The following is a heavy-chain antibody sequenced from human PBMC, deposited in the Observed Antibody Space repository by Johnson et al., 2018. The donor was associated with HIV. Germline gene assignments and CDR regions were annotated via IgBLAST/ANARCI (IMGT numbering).Heavy chain of an antibody. CDR1: EFTVSGGY. Sequence: QVTLVESEGGLIQPGGSLRLSCAASEFTVSGGYMNWVRQAPGKGLEWVAVISYDGSNKYYTDSVKGRFTISRDNSKNTLYLQMNSLRPEDTAVYYCARDGHSSTPRCAFDIWGQGTMVTVSS. V-gene: IGHV3-30*03. CDR2: ISYDGSNK. J-gene: IGHJ3*02. D-gene: IGHD6-13*01. CDR3: ARDGHSSTPRCAFDI.